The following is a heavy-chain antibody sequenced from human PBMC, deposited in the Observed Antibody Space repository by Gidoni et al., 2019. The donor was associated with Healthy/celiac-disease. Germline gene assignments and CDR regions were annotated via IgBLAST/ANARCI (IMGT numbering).Heavy chain of an antibody. CDR3: ARGPYSGSYRRPREFDY. D-gene: IGHD1-26*01. Sequence: EVQLVESGGGLVQPGWSLRLSCAASGFTFSSYEMNWVRQAPGKGLEWVSYISSSGSTISYADSVKGRFTISRDNAKNSLYLQMNSLRAEDTAVYYCARGPYSGSYRRPREFDYWGQGTLVTVSS. J-gene: IGHJ4*02. CDR1: GFTFSSYE. V-gene: IGHV3-48*03. CDR2: ISSSGSTI.